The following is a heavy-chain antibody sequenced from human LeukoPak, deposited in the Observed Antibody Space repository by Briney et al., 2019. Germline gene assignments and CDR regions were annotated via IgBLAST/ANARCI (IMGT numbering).Heavy chain of an antibody. J-gene: IGHJ3*02. Sequence: QPGGSLRLSCAVSGFTFSNYAINWVRQAPGKGLEWLSYIGSNGDDKLYADSVKGRFTISRDDAKKSLYLQMNSLRVEDTGVYYCARLSDSISCFGFDIWGQGTTVTVSS. CDR3: ARLSDSISCFGFDI. CDR2: IGSNGDDK. D-gene: IGHD2-2*01. V-gene: IGHV3-48*03. CDR1: GFTFSNYA.